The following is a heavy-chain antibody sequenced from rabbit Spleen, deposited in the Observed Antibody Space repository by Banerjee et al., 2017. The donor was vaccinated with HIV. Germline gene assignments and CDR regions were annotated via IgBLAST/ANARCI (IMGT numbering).Heavy chain of an antibody. V-gene: IGHV1S40*01. D-gene: IGHD1-1*01. CDR1: GFSFSSGYY. J-gene: IGHJ4*01. CDR3: ARDLTGIIGWNFYL. CDR2: IYAGSSGTT. Sequence: QSLEESGGDLVKPGASLTLTCTASGFSFSSGYYMCWVRQAPGKGLEWIACIYAGSSGTTYYASWAKGRFTISRTSSTTVTLQMTSLTAADTAAYFCARDLTGIIGWNFYLWGPGTLVTVS.